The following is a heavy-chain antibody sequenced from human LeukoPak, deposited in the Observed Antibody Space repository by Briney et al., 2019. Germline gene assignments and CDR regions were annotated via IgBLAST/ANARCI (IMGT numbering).Heavy chain of an antibody. D-gene: IGHD4-17*01. V-gene: IGHV3-7*03. CDR1: GFSFGKYW. Sequence: GGSLRLSCVASGFSFGKYWMSWVRQAPGKGLEWVANTKLDGSEKNYVDSVKGRFTISRDNSKNTLYLQMNSLRAEDTAVYYCAKPRRDDYGDYAEVYWYFDLWGRGTLVTVSS. CDR3: AKPRRDDYGDYAEVYWYFDL. J-gene: IGHJ2*01. CDR2: TKLDGSEK.